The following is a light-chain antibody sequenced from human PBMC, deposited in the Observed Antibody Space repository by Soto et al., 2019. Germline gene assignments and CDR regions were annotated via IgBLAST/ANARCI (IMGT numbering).Light chain of an antibody. Sequence: DIQMTQSPSSLSASVGDRVTITCQASQDISNYLNWYQQKPGKAPKLLIYDASNLETGAPSRFSGSGSGTDFNFTISSLQPEDIATNYCPQYDNLPPYTFGQGTKLEIK. CDR3: PQYDNLPPYT. V-gene: IGKV1-33*01. CDR2: DAS. CDR1: QDISNY. J-gene: IGKJ2*01.